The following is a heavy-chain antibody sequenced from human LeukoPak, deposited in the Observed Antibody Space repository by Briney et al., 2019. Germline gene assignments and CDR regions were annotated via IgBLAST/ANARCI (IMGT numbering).Heavy chain of an antibody. CDR2: TYYRSKWYN. J-gene: IGHJ6*02. Sequence: SQTLSLTCALSGDSVSSNSAAWNWIRQSPSRGLEWLGRTYYRSKWYNDYAVSVKSRITINPDTSKNQFSLQLNSVTPEDTAVYYCARDRGPAMVGEPSGMDVWGQGTTVTVSS. V-gene: IGHV6-1*01. CDR3: ARDRGPAMVGEPSGMDV. D-gene: IGHD3-10*01. CDR1: GDSVSSNSAA.